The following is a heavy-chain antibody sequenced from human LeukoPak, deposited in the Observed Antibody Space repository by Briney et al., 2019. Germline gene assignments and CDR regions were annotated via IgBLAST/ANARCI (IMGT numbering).Heavy chain of an antibody. CDR1: GFTVSSNY. CDR3: AKGYRISLLGSAFDI. Sequence: GGSLRLSCAASGFTVSSNYMSWVRQAPGKGLEWVSAISGSGGSTYYADSVKGRFTISRDNSKNTLYLQMNSLRAEDTAVYYCAKGYRISLLGSAFDIWGQGTMVTVSS. D-gene: IGHD1-26*01. J-gene: IGHJ3*02. CDR2: ISGSGGST. V-gene: IGHV3-23*01.